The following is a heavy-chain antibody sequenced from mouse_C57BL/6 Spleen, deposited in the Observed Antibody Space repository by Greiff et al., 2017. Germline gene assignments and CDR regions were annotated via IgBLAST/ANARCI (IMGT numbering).Heavy chain of an antibody. Sequence: VKVVESGAELVRPGASVKLSCKASGYTFTDYYINWVKQRPGQGLEWIARIYPGSGNTYYNEKFKGKATLTAEKSSSTAYMQLSSLTSEDSAVYFCAGGLYDCWFAYWGQGTLVTVSA. J-gene: IGHJ3*01. CDR2: IYPGSGNT. V-gene: IGHV1-76*01. CDR1: GYTFTDYY. D-gene: IGHD2-12*01. CDR3: AGGLYDCWFAY.